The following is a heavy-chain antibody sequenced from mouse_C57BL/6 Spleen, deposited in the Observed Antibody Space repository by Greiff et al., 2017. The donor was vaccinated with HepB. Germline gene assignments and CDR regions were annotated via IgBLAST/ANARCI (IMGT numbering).Heavy chain of an antibody. V-gene: IGHV1-52*01. CDR2: IDPSDSET. Sequence: QVQLKQSGAELVRPGSSVKLSCKASGYTFTSYWMHWVKQRPIQGLEWIGNIDPSDSETHYNQKFKDKATLTVDKSSSTAYMQLSSLTSEDSAVYYCARAGYDEDYAMDYWGQGTSVTVSS. CDR1: GYTFTSYW. J-gene: IGHJ4*01. CDR3: ARAGYDEDYAMDY. D-gene: IGHD2-2*01.